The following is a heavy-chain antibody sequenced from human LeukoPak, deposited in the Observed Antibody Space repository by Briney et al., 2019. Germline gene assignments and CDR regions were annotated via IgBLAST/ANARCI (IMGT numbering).Heavy chain of an antibody. V-gene: IGHV3-48*01. CDR3: ARDRGVYYDFWSGWFDY. CDR2: ITDSGNTI. D-gene: IGHD3-3*01. Sequence: GGSLRPSCAASGFPFSSYAMTWVRQAPGKGLEWVSYITDSGNTIHYADSVKGRFTISRDNSKNTLYLQMNSLRAEDTAVYYCARDRGVYYDFWSGWFDYWGQGTLVTVSS. CDR1: GFPFSSYA. J-gene: IGHJ4*02.